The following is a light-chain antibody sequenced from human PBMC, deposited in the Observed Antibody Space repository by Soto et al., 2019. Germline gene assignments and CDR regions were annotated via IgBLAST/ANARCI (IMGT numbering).Light chain of an antibody. CDR1: SSNIGNFY. Sequence: QSVLTQPPSASGTPWQRVTISCSGSSSNIGNFYVYWYQQLPGTAPKLLIYKNNQRPLGVPDRFSGSKSGTSASLAISGLRSEDEADYYCAAWDDSLSGPGVFGGGTQLTVL. V-gene: IGLV1-47*01. CDR3: AAWDDSLSGPGV. J-gene: IGLJ7*01. CDR2: KNN.